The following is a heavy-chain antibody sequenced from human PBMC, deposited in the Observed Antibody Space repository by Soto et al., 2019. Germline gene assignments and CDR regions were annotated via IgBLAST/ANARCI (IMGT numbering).Heavy chain of an antibody. J-gene: IGHJ6*02. CDR1: GFTFGDYA. Sequence: GGSLRLSCTASGFTFGDYAMSWVRQAPGKGLEWVSAISGSGGRTYYADSVRGRFTISRDKSENFLYLQMNGLRVDDTAIYYCARGAFESMFGVVDSVYHGLDVWGQGTTVTVSS. CDR3: ARGAFESMFGVVDSVYHGLDV. D-gene: IGHD3-3*01. V-gene: IGHV3-23*01. CDR2: ISGSGGRT.